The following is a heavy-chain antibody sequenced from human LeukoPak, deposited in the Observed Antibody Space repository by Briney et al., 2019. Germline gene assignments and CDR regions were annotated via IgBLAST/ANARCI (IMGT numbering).Heavy chain of an antibody. CDR2: ISSSRNNI. J-gene: IGHJ4*02. CDR1: GFTFSDYY. D-gene: IGHD3-10*01. Sequence: GGSLRLSCAASGFTFSDYYMNWIRQAPGKGLDWVSSISSSRNNIYYADSVKGRFSISRDNAKNSLFLQMNSLRAEDTAVYYCVRDRSPGYFDYWGQGTLVTVSS. CDR3: VRDRSPGYFDY. V-gene: IGHV3-11*04.